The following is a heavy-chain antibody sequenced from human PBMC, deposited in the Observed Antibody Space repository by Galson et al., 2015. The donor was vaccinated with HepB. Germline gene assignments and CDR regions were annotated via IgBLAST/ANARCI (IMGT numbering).Heavy chain of an antibody. CDR1: GFTFSSYA. Sequence: SLRLSCAASGFTFSSYAMHWVRQAPGKGLEWVAVISYDGSNKYYADSVKGRFTISRDNSKNTLYLQMNSLRAEDTAVYYCAKDDEEYGDDPRGPGDYWGQGTLVTVSS. CDR2: ISYDGSNK. D-gene: IGHD4-17*01. V-gene: IGHV3-30-3*01. J-gene: IGHJ4*02. CDR3: AKDDEEYGDDPRGPGDY.